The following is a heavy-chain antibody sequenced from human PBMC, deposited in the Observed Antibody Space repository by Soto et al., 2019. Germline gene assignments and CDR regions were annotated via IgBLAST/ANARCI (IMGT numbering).Heavy chain of an antibody. D-gene: IGHD5-18*01. CDR2: ISSSSSYI. CDR1: GFTFSSYS. V-gene: IGHV3-21*01. Sequence: PGGSLRFSCAASGFTFSSYSMNWVRQAPGKGLEWVSSISSSSSYIYYADSVKGRFTISRDNAKNSLYLQMNSLRAEDTAVYYCARVRGYSYGSLAYWGQGTLVTVSS. CDR3: ARVRGYSYGSLAY. J-gene: IGHJ4*02.